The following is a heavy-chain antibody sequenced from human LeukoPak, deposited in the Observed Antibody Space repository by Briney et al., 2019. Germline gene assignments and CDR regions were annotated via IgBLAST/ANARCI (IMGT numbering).Heavy chain of an antibody. CDR1: GFTFTGYA. D-gene: IGHD3-22*01. J-gene: IGHJ4*02. CDR2: INGDGGRA. Sequence: GGSLRLSCSASGFTFTGYAMHWVRQAPGKGLEHVSGINGDGGRAYYVDSVRDKFTISRDNSKNTLYLQMNSLRAEDTAVYYCAGDKGSIGHYANLFDYWGQGTLVTVSS. V-gene: IGHV3-64*04. CDR3: AGDKGSIGHYANLFDY.